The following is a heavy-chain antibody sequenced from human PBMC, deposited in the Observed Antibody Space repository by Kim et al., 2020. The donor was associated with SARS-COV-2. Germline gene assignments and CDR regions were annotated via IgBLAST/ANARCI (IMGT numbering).Heavy chain of an antibody. CDR1: GFTFSNAW. J-gene: IGHJ6*03. V-gene: IGHV3-15*01. Sequence: LSLTCAASGFTFSNAWMSWVRQAPGKGLEWVGRIKSKTDGGTTDYAAPVKGRFTISRDDSKNTLYLQMNSLKTEDTAVYYCTTDGGTVTNSGAMDVWGKGTTVTVSS. CDR2: IKSKTDGGTT. CDR3: TTDGGTVTNSGAMDV. D-gene: IGHD4-4*01.